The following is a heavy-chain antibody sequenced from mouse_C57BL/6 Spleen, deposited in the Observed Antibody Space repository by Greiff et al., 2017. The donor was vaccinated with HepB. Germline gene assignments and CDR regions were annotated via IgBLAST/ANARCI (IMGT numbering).Heavy chain of an antibody. CDR2: IHPNSGST. CDR1: GYTFTSYW. Sequence: QVQLQQSGAELVKPGASVKLSCKASGYTFTSYWMHWVKQRPGQGLEWIGMIHPNSGSTNYNEKFKSKATLTVDKSSSTAYMQLSSLTSEDSAVYYCAREAITTVVATDYYAMDYWGQGTSVTVSS. D-gene: IGHD1-1*01. J-gene: IGHJ4*01. V-gene: IGHV1-64*01. CDR3: AREAITTVVATDYYAMDY.